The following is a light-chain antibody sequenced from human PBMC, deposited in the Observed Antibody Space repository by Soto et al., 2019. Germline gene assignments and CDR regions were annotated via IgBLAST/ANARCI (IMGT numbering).Light chain of an antibody. J-gene: IGLJ1*01. CDR2: GVT. Sequence: QSALTQPASVSGSPGQSITISCTGTSSDIGGYDYVSWYQHHPGKAPKLIIYGVTNRPSGVSHRFSGSKSANTASLTISGLQAEDEADYYCTSYTSSSTHVFGTGTKLTVL. V-gene: IGLV2-14*01. CDR1: SSDIGGYDY. CDR3: TSYTSSSTHV.